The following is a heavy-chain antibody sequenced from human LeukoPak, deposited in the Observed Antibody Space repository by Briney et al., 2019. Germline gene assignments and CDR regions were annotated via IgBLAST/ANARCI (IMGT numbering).Heavy chain of an antibody. D-gene: IGHD2-15*01. Sequence: GGSLRLSCAASGFTFSSYAMSWVRQAPGKGLEWASGISGSGGSTYYADSVKGRFTISRDNSKNTLYLQMNSLRAEDTAVYYCAKLPMNKLVVVVAATPAWGQGTLVTVSS. V-gene: IGHV3-23*01. CDR1: GFTFSSYA. CDR2: ISGSGGST. CDR3: AKLPMNKLVVVVAATPA. J-gene: IGHJ5*02.